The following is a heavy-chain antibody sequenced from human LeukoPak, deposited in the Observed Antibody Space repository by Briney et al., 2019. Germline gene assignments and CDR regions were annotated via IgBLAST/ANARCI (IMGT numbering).Heavy chain of an antibody. CDR1: GFTFSSYA. CDR2: ISGSGGST. J-gene: IGHJ4*02. CDR3: AKARFLEWFQFDY. Sequence: AGGSLRLSCAASGFTFSSYAMSWVRQAPGKGLEWDSAISGSGGSTYYADSVKGRFTISRDNSKNTLYLQMNSLRAEDTAVYYCAKARFLEWFQFDYWGQGTLVTVSS. V-gene: IGHV3-23*01. D-gene: IGHD3-3*01.